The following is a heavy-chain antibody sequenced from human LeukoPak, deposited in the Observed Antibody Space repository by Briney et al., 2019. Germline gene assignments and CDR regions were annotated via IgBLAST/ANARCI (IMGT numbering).Heavy chain of an antibody. Sequence: ASVKVSCKASGYTVTSYYMHWVRQAPGQGLEWMGILNPSGGSTSYAQKFQGRATLTRATSTSTVYMELSSLRSEDTAVYYCARALITMVRGVIITSYYYYGMDVWGQGTTVTVSS. V-gene: IGHV1-46*01. CDR1: GYTVTSYY. D-gene: IGHD3-10*01. J-gene: IGHJ6*02. CDR3: ARALITMVRGVIITSYYYYGMDV. CDR2: LNPSGGST.